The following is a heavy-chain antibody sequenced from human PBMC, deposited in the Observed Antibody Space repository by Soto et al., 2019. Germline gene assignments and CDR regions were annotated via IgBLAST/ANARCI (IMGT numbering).Heavy chain of an antibody. Sequence: GGSLRLSCAAPGFTFSSDWMSWVRQAPGKGLEWVANIKQDGSEKYYVDSVKGRFTISRDNAKNSLYLQMNSLRAEDTAVYYSARDPAVAGPYFDYWGQGTLVTVSS. V-gene: IGHV3-7*01. CDR3: ARDPAVAGPYFDY. CDR1: GFTFSSDW. CDR2: IKQDGSEK. J-gene: IGHJ4*02. D-gene: IGHD6-19*01.